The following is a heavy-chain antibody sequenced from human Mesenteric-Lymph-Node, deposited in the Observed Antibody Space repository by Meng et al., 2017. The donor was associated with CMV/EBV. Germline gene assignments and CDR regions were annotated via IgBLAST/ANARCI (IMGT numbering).Heavy chain of an antibody. Sequence: GHVEGAGLGLVKPAESLSLTCMVSGFSVTSGAYHWSWIRQSPGKGLEWIGYIYGTGITIYNPSLKSRVTILLETSKNQFSLKLNSVTTADTAVYYCAKSRSSTPGIVDDWGQGTLVTVSS. J-gene: IGHJ4*02. CDR2: IYGTGIT. CDR1: GFSVTSGAYH. CDR3: AKSRSSTPGIVDD. D-gene: IGHD2/OR15-2a*01. V-gene: IGHV4-61*08.